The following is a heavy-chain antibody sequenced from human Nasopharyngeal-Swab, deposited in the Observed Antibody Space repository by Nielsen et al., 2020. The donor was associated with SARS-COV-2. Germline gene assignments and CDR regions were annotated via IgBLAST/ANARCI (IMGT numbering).Heavy chain of an antibody. Sequence: GESLKISCAASGFTFSSYGMHWVRQAPGKGLEWVAFIRYDGSNKYYADSVKGRFTISRDNSKSTLYLQMNSLRAEDTAVYYCAGVFDYWGQGTLVTVSS. CDR1: GFTFSSYG. J-gene: IGHJ4*02. CDR2: IRYDGSNK. CDR3: AGVFDY. V-gene: IGHV3-30*02. D-gene: IGHD6-13*01.